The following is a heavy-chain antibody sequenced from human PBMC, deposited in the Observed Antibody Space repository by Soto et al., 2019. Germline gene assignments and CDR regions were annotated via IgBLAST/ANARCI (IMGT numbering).Heavy chain of an antibody. V-gene: IGHV4-34*01. J-gene: IGHJ4*02. Sequence: ETLSLTCAVYGGSFSGYYWSWIRQPPGKGLEWIGEINHSGSTNYNPSLKSRVTISVDTSKNQFSLKLSSVTAADTAVYYCAIKEYQLLFSFVYWGQGILVTVSS. CDR2: INHSGST. CDR3: AIKEYQLLFSFVY. CDR1: GGSFSGYY. D-gene: IGHD2-2*01.